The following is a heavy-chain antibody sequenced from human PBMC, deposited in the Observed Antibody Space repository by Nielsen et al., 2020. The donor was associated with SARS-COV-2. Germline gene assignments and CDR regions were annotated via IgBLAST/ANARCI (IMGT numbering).Heavy chain of an antibody. D-gene: IGHD3-22*01. Sequence: SETLSLTCTVSGGSISSYYWSWIRQPPGKGLEWIGEINHSGSTNYNPSLKSRVTISVDTSKNQFSLKLSSVTAADTAVYYCARYILHYDSSGYSYFDYWGQGTLVTVSS. CDR1: GGSISSYY. CDR3: ARYILHYDSSGYSYFDY. J-gene: IGHJ4*02. V-gene: IGHV4-34*01. CDR2: INHSGST.